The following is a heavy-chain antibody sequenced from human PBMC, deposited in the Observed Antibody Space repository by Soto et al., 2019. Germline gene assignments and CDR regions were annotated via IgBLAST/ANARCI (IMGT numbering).Heavy chain of an antibody. D-gene: IGHD6-6*01. CDR1: GDSVSSNSAA. Sequence: PSQTLSLTCVISGDSVSSNSAAWNWIRQSPSRGLEWLGRTYYRSKWYNDYAVSVKSRITINPDTSKNQFSLQLNSVTPEDTAVYYCARGLNPRIAARVWFDPWGQGTLVTVSS. CDR2: TYYRSKWYN. V-gene: IGHV6-1*01. CDR3: ARGLNPRIAARVWFDP. J-gene: IGHJ5*02.